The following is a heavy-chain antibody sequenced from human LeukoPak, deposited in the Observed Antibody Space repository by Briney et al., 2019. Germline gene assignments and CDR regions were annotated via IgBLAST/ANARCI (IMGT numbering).Heavy chain of an antibody. D-gene: IGHD6-13*01. J-gene: IGHJ4*02. CDR1: GFTFSNYG. V-gene: IGHV3-33*01. CDR3: ARDQKSSWYDY. Sequence: GGSLRLSCAASGFTFSNYGMHWVRQAPGKGLEWLAVIYYDASKRYYLDSAKGRFTISRDNSMNTLYLLMTSLRAEDTAVYYCARDQKSSWYDYWGQGTLVTVSS. CDR2: IYYDASKR.